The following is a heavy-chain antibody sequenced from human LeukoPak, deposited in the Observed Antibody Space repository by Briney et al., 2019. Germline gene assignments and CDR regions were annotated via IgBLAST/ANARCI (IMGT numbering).Heavy chain of an antibody. D-gene: IGHD2-2*01. CDR2: IYTSGST. CDR1: GDSISTYS. Sequence: SETLSLTCTVSGDSISTYSWSWLRQPARRGLEWIGRIYTSGSTNYNPSLKSRVTMSVDTSKNQFSLKLSSVTAADTAVYYCARLSCSSTSCYSFDYWGQGTLVTVSS. J-gene: IGHJ4*02. CDR3: ARLSCSSTSCYSFDY. V-gene: IGHV4-4*07.